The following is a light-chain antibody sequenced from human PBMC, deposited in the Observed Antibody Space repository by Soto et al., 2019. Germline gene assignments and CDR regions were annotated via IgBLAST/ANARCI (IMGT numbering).Light chain of an antibody. Sequence: EIVLTQFPATLSLFPGERATLSCRASQSVGGSLAWYQQKPGQAPRLLLYDTSSRATGIPARFSGSGSGTDFTLTISSLEPEDFAVYYCQQRSNWITFGQGTRLEIE. V-gene: IGKV3-11*01. CDR2: DTS. CDR1: QSVGGS. CDR3: QQRSNWIT. J-gene: IGKJ5*01.